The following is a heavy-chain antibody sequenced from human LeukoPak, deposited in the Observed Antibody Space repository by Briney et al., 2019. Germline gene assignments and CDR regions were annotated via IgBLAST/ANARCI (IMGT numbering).Heavy chain of an antibody. CDR1: GGSFSGYY. J-gene: IGHJ6*02. CDR2: INYSGNT. V-gene: IGHV4-34*01. Sequence: SETLSLTCAVYGGSFSGYYWSWIRQPPGKGLEWIGEINYSGNTNYNPSLKSRVTISVDTSKNQFSLKLSSVTAADTAVYYCARGGYGDYGMDVWGRGTPVTVSS. CDR3: ARGGYGDYGMDV. D-gene: IGHD4-17*01.